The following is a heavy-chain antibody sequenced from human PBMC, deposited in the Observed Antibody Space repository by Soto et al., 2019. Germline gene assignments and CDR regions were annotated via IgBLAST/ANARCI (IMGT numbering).Heavy chain of an antibody. D-gene: IGHD2-21*02. CDR1: GFTFRSYG. CDR2: ISNDGAKK. CDR3: GKDTLDCSGGDCPLYYYYGMDV. V-gene: IGHV3-30*18. J-gene: IGHJ6*02. Sequence: QVQLVESGGGVVQPGRSLRLSCAASGFTFRSYGMHWVRQAPGKGLEWLAVISNDGAKKYLADSVKGRLIISRDNSRNTLYLQMNSLSAGDTAVYYCGKDTLDCSGGDCPLYYYYGMDVWGQGTTVTVSS.